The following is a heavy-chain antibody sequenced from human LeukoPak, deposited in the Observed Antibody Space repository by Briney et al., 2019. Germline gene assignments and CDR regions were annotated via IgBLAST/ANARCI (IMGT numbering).Heavy chain of an antibody. Sequence: GASVKVSCKASGYTFTSYYTHWVRQAPGQGLEWMGIINPSGGSTSYAQKFQGRVTMTRDTSTSTVYMELSSLRSEDTAVYYCARIGEGEAFDIWGQGTMVTVSS. J-gene: IGHJ3*02. CDR1: GYTFTSYY. CDR2: INPSGGST. CDR3: ARIGEGEAFDI. V-gene: IGHV1-46*01. D-gene: IGHD3-10*01.